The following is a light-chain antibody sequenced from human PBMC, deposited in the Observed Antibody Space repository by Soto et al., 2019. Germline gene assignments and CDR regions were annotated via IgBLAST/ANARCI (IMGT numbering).Light chain of an antibody. V-gene: IGKV3-20*01. CDR1: QSVSSSY. Sequence: ELVLTQSPGTLSLSPGERATLSCRASQSVSSSYLAWYQQKPGQAPRLIIYGASSRATGIPDRFSGSGSGTDFTLTISRLEPEDFAVYYCQNYGSLTTSTFGQGTKVEIK. J-gene: IGKJ1*01. CDR2: GAS. CDR3: QNYGSLTTST.